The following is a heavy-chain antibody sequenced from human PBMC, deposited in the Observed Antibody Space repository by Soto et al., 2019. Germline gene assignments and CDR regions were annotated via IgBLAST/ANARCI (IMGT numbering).Heavy chain of an antibody. V-gene: IGHV1-3*01. D-gene: IGHD3-3*01. J-gene: IGHJ4*02. Sequence: QVQLVQSGAEVKKPGASVKVSCKASGYTFTSYAMHWVRQAPGQRLEWMGWINAGNGNTKYSQKFQGRVTITRDTSASTAYMELSSLRSEDTAVYYCARTGWRCLNRSGYLYWGQGTLVTVSS. CDR2: INAGNGNT. CDR3: ARTGWRCLNRSGYLY. CDR1: GYTFTSYA.